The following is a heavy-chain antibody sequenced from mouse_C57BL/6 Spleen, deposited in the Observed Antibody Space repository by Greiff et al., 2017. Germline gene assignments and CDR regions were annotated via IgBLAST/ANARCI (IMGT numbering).Heavy chain of an antibody. CDR1: GYTFTSYW. D-gene: IGHD2-3*01. CDR2: INPSSGYT. J-gene: IGHJ3*01. CDR3: AILSYDGYPWFAY. Sequence: QVQLKESGAELAKPGASVKLSCKASGYTFTSYWMHWVKQRPGQGLEWIGDINPSSGYTKYNQKFKDKATLTADKSSSTAYMQLSSLTYEDSAVYYCAILSYDGYPWFAYWGQGTLVTVSA. V-gene: IGHV1-7*01.